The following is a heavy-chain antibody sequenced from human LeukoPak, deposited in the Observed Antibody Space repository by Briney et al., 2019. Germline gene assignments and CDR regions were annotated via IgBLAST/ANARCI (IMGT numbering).Heavy chain of an antibody. CDR3: AGSHIRGALAY. V-gene: IGHV3-53*01. CDR2: IYSGGST. CDR1: GLTVSYNY. D-gene: IGHD3-10*01. Sequence: GGSLGLSCAASGLTVSYNYMSWVRQAPGKGLEWVSVIYSGGSTYYADSVKGRFTISRDNSRNTLYLQLNSLRAEDTAVYYCAGSHIRGALAYWGQGTLVAVSS. J-gene: IGHJ4*02.